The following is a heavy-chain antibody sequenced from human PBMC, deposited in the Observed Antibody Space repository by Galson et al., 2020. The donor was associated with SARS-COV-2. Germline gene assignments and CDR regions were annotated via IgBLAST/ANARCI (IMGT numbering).Heavy chain of an antibody. Sequence: GESLKISCAASGFTFSNYAMSWVRQAPGKGLEWVSAITENGGQTFYADFVKGRFTISRDNSKNMLYVQMNSLRAEDTAVYYCAKEASGRHFNFDFWGQGALVTVSS. CDR2: ITENGGQT. CDR3: AKEASGRHFNFDF. CDR1: GFTFSNYA. V-gene: IGHV3-23*01. J-gene: IGHJ4*02. D-gene: IGHD1-26*01.